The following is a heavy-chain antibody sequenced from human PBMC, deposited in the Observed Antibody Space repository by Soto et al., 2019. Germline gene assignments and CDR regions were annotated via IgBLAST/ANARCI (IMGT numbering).Heavy chain of an antibody. CDR3: GRDYQMIQMWSLIDF. D-gene: IGHD5-18*01. V-gene: IGHV1-46*01. J-gene: IGHJ4*02. Sequence: ASVKVSCKASGYTFTSYYIHWVRQAPGQGPEWMGIINPGVGNTRYAQKFQGRFSISRDNAYDTVFLQMNSLRVDDTAVYYCGRDYQMIQMWSLIDFWGLGTRVTVSS. CDR2: INPGVGNT. CDR1: GYTFTSYY.